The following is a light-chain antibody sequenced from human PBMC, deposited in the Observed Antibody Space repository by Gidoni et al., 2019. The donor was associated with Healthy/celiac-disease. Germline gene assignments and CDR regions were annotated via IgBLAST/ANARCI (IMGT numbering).Light chain of an antibody. CDR2: DAS. Sequence: EIVFTQSPATLSLSPGERATLSCRASQSVSSYLAWYQQKPGQAPSLLIYDASNRATGIPARFSGSGFGTDFTLTISSLEPEDFAVYYCQQRSNWPWTFGQGTKVEIK. CDR1: QSVSSY. CDR3: QQRSNWPWT. J-gene: IGKJ1*01. V-gene: IGKV3-11*01.